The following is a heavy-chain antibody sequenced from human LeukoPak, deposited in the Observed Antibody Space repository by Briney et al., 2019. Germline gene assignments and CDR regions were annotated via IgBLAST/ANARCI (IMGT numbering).Heavy chain of an antibody. J-gene: IGHJ4*02. CDR2: INHSGST. Sequence: SETLSLTCAVYGGSFSGYYWSWIRQPPGKGLEWIGEINHSGSTNYNPSLKSRVTISVDTSKNQFSLKLRSVTAADTAVYYCARVTGYRIEDYFDYWGQGTLVTVSS. D-gene: IGHD6-13*01. CDR1: GGSFSGYY. V-gene: IGHV4-34*01. CDR3: ARVTGYRIEDYFDY.